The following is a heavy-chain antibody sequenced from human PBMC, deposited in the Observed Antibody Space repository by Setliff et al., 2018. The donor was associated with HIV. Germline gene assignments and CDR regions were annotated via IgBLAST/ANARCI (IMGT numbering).Heavy chain of an antibody. J-gene: IGHJ4*02. CDR3: VRRVSHGSQPSYFDY. V-gene: IGHV4-4*02. CDR1: GGSISSNW. Sequence: SETLSLTCAVSGGSISSNWWSWVRQSPGKGLEWIGEIYHSGSTHYNPSLQSRVTLSLDTSKNQFSLKLSSVTAADTAVYFCVRRVSHGSQPSYFDYWGQGTLVTVSS. CDR2: IYHSGST. D-gene: IGHD3-10*01.